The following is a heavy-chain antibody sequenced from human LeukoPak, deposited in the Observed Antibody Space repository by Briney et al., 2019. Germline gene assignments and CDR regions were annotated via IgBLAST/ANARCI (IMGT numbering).Heavy chain of an antibody. J-gene: IGHJ3*02. CDR1: GYSFTSYW. CDR2: IYPGDSDT. Sequence: GESLKISCKGSGYSFTSYWIGWVRQMPGKGLEWMGIIYPGDSDTRYSPSFQGQVTISADKSISTAYLQWSSLKASDTAMYYCARRFESKYQLDAFDIWGQGTMVTVSS. CDR3: ARRFESKYQLDAFDI. D-gene: IGHD2-2*01. V-gene: IGHV5-51*01.